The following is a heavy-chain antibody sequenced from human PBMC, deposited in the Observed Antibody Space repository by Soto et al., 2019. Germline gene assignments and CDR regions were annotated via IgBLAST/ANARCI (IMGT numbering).Heavy chain of an antibody. CDR3: ARDSITIFGVPDNWFDP. V-gene: IGHV4-31*03. Sequence: PSETLSLTCTVSGGSISSGGYYWSWNRQHPGKGREWIGYIYYSGSTYYNPSLKSRVTISVDTSKNQFSLKLSSVTAADTAVYYCARDSITIFGVPDNWFDPWGQGTLVTVSS. CDR1: GGSISSGGYY. CDR2: IYYSGST. D-gene: IGHD3-3*01. J-gene: IGHJ5*02.